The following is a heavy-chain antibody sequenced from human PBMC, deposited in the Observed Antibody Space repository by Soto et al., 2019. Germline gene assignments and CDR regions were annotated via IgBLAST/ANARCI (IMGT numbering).Heavy chain of an antibody. J-gene: IGHJ4*02. Sequence: EVQLVESGGGLVQPGGSLKLSCAASGFTFSGSAMHWVRQASGKGREWVVRIRSKANSYATAYAASVKGRFTISRDDSKNTAYLQMNSLKTEDTAVYYCTRQGGYCSGGSCYSSDYWGQGTLVTVSS. CDR3: TRQGGYCSGGSCYSSDY. CDR1: GFTFSGSA. D-gene: IGHD2-15*01. V-gene: IGHV3-73*01. CDR2: IRSKANSYAT.